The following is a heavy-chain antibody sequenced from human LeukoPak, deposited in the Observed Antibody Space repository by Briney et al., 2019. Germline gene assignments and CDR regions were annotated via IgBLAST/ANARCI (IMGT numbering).Heavy chain of an antibody. J-gene: IGHJ4*02. CDR2: MNSDGSST. D-gene: IGHD3/OR15-3a*01. CDR1: GFTFSSYW. V-gene: IGHV3-74*01. CDR3: ARDTHFWTAQYFDY. Sequence: GGSLRLSCAASGFTFSSYWMHWVRQAPGKGLVWVSRMNSDGSSTSYADSVKGRFTISRDNAKNTLYLQMNSLRAEDTAVYYCARDTHFWTAQYFDYWGQGTLVTVSS.